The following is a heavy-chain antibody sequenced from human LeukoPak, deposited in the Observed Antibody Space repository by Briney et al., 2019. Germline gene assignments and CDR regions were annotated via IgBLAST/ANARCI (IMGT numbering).Heavy chain of an antibody. V-gene: IGHV3-23*01. D-gene: IGHD1-26*01. CDR2: ISGSAGET. Sequence: PGGSLRLSCAASGFTFSSDAMGWVRQAPGEGLDWVSRISGSAGETHYTETVKGRVSISRNNSKSTVYLQMSSLRPDDTAVYSCAKDRGSGSSPTWFDAFDTWGRGTMVTVSS. CDR1: GFTFSSDA. J-gene: IGHJ3*02. CDR3: AKDRGSGSSPTWFDAFDT.